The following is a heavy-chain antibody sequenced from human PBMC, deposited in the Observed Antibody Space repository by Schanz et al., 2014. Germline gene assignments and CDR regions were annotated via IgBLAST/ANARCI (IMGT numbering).Heavy chain of an antibody. J-gene: IGHJ4*02. CDR1: GFTFSTST. D-gene: IGHD3-3*01. V-gene: IGHV3-48*01. CDR2: VSRSTPDI. CDR3: VRDSFCAFDY. Sequence: EVQLVESGGGLVQPGGSLRLSCAASGFTFSTSTMHWVRQAPGKGLEWVSYVSRSTPDIYYADSVKGRFTMSRDNAKNSVFLQMNSLRAEDTAVYYCVRDSFCAFDYWGQGTLVTVSS.